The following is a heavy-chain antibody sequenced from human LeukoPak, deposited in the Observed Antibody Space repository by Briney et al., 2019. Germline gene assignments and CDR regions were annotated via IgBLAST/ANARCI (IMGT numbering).Heavy chain of an antibody. CDR3: ARNSGNYLGWFDP. CDR2: IHYRGRT. CDR1: GGSISTSSYY. V-gene: IGHV4-39*01. J-gene: IGHJ5*02. Sequence: PSETLSLTCTVSGGSISTSSYYWGWIRQPPAKGLEWIGTIHYRGRTYYNPSLKSRVTISVDTSKNQFSLKMSSVTAADAAMYYCARNSGNYLGWFDPWGQGTLVTVSS. D-gene: IGHD1-26*01.